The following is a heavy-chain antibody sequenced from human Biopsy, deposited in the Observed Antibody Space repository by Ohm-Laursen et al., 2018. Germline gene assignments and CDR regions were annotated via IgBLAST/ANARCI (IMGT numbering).Heavy chain of an antibody. CDR2: ISGSGGST. D-gene: IGHD2-2*02. CDR1: GFSFDNYA. CDR3: AKGGYCTTTSCYMDVDY. J-gene: IGHJ4*01. V-gene: IGHV3-23*01. Sequence: GSLRLSCTASGFSFDNYAMNWVRQAPGKGLEWVSTISGSGGSTYYADSVKGRFTISRDASKDTLYLLMNSLRAEGTAMYYCAKGGYCTTTSCYMDVDYWGQGTLVTVSS.